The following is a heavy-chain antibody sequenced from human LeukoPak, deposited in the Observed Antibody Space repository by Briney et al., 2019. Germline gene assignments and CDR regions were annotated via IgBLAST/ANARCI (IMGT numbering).Heavy chain of an antibody. J-gene: IGHJ4*01. CDR3: AKHRSTGGSYSFDY. CDR1: GFRFSNYV. CDR2: ISVSGGTT. V-gene: IGHV3-23*01. D-gene: IGHD1-26*01. Sequence: GGSLRLSCAASGFRFSNYVMTWVRQAPGKGLEWVSAISVSGGTTYYADSVKGRFTISRDNSKDTLYLQMNSLRAEDTAVYSCAKHRSTGGSYSFDYWGHGTLVTVSS.